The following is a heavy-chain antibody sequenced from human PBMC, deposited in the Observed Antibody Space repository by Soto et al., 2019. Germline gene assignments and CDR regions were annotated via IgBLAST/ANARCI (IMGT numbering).Heavy chain of an antibody. CDR3: ARQAGSSWYYYYYYGMDV. D-gene: IGHD6-13*01. Sequence: PGESLKISCQGSGYSFTSYWISWVRQMPGKGLEWMGRIDPSDSYTNYSPSFQGHVTISADKSISTAYLQWSSLKASDTAMYYCARQAGSSWYYYYYYGMDVWGQGTTVTVSS. J-gene: IGHJ6*02. CDR2: IDPSDSYT. V-gene: IGHV5-10-1*01. CDR1: GYSFTSYW.